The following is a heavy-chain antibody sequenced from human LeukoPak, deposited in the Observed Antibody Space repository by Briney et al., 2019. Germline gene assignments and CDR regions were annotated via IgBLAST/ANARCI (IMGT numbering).Heavy chain of an antibody. Sequence: SETLSLTCSVSGGSINSYWWSWIRQPAGKGLEFIGRIYTTGMTNYNPSLKSRVSISVDTSKNQFSLELRSVTAADTALYFCARAGYTISSYRFDYGGRGARVTVSS. V-gene: IGHV4-4*07. CDR1: GGSINSYW. D-gene: IGHD3-16*02. CDR3: ARAGYTISSYRFDY. J-gene: IGHJ4*02. CDR2: IYTTGMT.